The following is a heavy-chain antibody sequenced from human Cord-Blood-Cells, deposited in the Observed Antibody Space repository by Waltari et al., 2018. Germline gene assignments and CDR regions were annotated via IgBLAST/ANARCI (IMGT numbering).Heavy chain of an antibody. V-gene: IGHV4-39*07. CDR1: GDSISSSSYY. CDR2: IYYSGST. J-gene: IGHJ2*01. CDR3: ARQPAGARGYWYFDL. D-gene: IGHD6-19*01. Sequence: QLQLQESGPGLVKPSETLSPTCTVSGDSISSSSYYCGCIRQPPGKGLEWIGSIYYSGSTYYNPSLKSRVTISVDTSKNQFSLKLSSVTAADTAVYYCARQPAGARGYWYFDLWGRGTLVTVSS.